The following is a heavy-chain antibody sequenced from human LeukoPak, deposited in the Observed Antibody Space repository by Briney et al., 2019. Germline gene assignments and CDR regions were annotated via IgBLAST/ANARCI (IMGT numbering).Heavy chain of an antibody. D-gene: IGHD6-13*01. J-gene: IGHJ4*02. CDR1: GGTFSNYA. Sequence: VKVSCKASGGTFSNYAISWVRQAPGQGLEWMGRIIPILSIPDYTQNFQGRVTITADRSTSTAYLELSSLKSDDTAVYYCARSGGSSWYVVMFYWGQGTLVTVSS. CDR2: IIPILSIP. CDR3: ARSGGSSWYVVMFY. V-gene: IGHV1-69*04.